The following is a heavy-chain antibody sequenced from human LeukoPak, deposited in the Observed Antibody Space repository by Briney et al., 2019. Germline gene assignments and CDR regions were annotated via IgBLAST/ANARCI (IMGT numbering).Heavy chain of an antibody. CDR1: GFTFSNYG. J-gene: IGHJ4*02. Sequence: GGSLRLSCAASGFTFSNYGMHWVRQAPGKGLEWVAVISYDGSDRYYADSVKGRFTISRDNSKNTLYLQMNSLRAEDTAVYYCAKPIMTTVTTLGLFFDYWGQGALVTVSS. CDR3: AKPIMTTVTTLGLFFDY. CDR2: ISYDGSDR. V-gene: IGHV3-30*18. D-gene: IGHD4-17*01.